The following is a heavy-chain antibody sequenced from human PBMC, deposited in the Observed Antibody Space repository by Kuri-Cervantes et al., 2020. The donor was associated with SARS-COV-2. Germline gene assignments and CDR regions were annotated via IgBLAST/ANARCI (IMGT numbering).Heavy chain of an antibody. J-gene: IGHJ6*02. CDR1: GGSFSGYY. Sequence: SQTLSLTCAVYGGSFSGYYWSWIRQPPGKGLEWIGEINHSGSTNYNPSLKSRVTISVDTSKNQFSLKLSSVTAADTAVYYCARDRRRITIFGVDEDIMDVWGQGTTVTVSS. D-gene: IGHD3-3*01. CDR3: ARDRRRITIFGVDEDIMDV. V-gene: IGHV4-34*01. CDR2: INHSGST.